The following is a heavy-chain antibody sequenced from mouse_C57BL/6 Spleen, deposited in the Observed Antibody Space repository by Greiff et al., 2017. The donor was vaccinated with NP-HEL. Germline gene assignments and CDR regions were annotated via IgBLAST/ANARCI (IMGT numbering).Heavy chain of an antibody. CDR1: GFNIKDYY. Sequence: VQLQQSGAELVRPGASVKLSCTASGFNIKDYYMHWVKQRPEQGLEWIGRIDPEDGDTEYAPKFQGKATMTADTSSNTAYLQLSSLTSEDTAVYYCTTIITTVEEGMDYWGQGTSVTVSS. D-gene: IGHD1-1*01. J-gene: IGHJ4*01. V-gene: IGHV14-1*01. CDR2: IDPEDGDT. CDR3: TTIITTVEEGMDY.